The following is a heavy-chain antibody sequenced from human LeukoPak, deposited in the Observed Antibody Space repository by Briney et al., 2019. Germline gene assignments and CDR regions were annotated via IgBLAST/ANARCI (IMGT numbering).Heavy chain of an antibody. CDR1: GYTFTSYD. CDR3: ARVGTFGGVIDY. CDR2: MNLNSGNT. Sequence: ASVKVSCKASGYTFTSYDINWVRQATGQGLEWMGWMNLNSGNTGYAQKFQGRVTMTRNTSISTAYMELSSLRSEDTAVYYCARVGTFGGVIDYWGQGTLVTVSS. V-gene: IGHV1-8*01. D-gene: IGHD3-16*01. J-gene: IGHJ4*02.